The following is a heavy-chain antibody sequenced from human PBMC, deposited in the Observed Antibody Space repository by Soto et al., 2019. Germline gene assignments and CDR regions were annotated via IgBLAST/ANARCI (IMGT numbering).Heavy chain of an antibody. D-gene: IGHD3-10*01. CDR3: ARGRSNLYGSSPPPRFDP. CDR2: IGTLRDT. Sequence: EVQLVESGGGLVQPGGSLRLSCAASGFIFSTYDMHWVRQATGKGLEWVSAIGTLRDTYYLDSVKGRFTISRENARNSVYLQMNSLRAGDTAVYYCARGRSNLYGSSPPPRFDPWGRGTLVTVSS. V-gene: IGHV3-13*01. J-gene: IGHJ5*02. CDR1: GFIFSTYD.